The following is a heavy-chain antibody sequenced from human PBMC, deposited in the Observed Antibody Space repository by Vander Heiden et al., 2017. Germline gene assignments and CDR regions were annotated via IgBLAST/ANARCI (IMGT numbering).Heavy chain of an antibody. Sequence: QVQLVQSGAEVKKPGASLKVSCKASGYTFTNYYMHWVRQAPGQGLEWMGIINPSGGSTTYAQKFQGRITMTRDTSTSTVYMELSSLRSEDTAVYYCARDTGKTDVWCQGTTVTVSS. J-gene: IGHJ6*02. V-gene: IGHV1-46*01. D-gene: IGHD2-8*02. CDR1: GYTFTNYY. CDR2: INPSGGST. CDR3: ARDTGKTDV.